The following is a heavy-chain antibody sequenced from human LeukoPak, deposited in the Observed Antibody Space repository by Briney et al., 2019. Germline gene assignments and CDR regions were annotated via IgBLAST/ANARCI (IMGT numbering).Heavy chain of an antibody. Sequence: GGSLRLSCAASGFTFSSYGMLGVRQAPGKGLEWVAFIRYDGSNKYSADSVKGRFTISRDNSKNTLYLQMNSLRAEDTAVYYCAKDEMATISAPYYWGQGTLVTVSS. J-gene: IGHJ4*02. V-gene: IGHV3-30*02. CDR2: IRYDGSNK. D-gene: IGHD5-24*01. CDR3: AKDEMATISAPYY. CDR1: GFTFSSYG.